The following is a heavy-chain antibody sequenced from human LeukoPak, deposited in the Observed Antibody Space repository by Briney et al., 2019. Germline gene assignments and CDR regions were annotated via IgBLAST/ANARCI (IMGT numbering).Heavy chain of an antibody. J-gene: IGHJ4*02. V-gene: IGHV1-18*01. CDR3: ARDADGVIDY. D-gene: IGHD3-10*01. CDR1: GYTLTSYG. CDR2: ISDYSGNT. Sequence: GASVKVSCKASGYTLTSYGISWVRQAPGQGLEWMGWISDYSGNTNYAQKLQGRVTLTTDTSTSTAYMELGSLRSDDTAVYYCARDADGVIDYWGQGTLVTVSS.